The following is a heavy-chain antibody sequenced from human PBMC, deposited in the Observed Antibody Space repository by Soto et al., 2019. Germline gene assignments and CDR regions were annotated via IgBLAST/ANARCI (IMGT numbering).Heavy chain of an antibody. V-gene: IGHV4-30-4*01. Sequence: QVQLQESGPGLVKPFQTLSLTCTVSGGSISSGDYYWTWIRQPPGKGLEWIGYIYFSESTYYNPSLNSRITISVDTSKNQFSLELSSVTAGDTAVYYCARDRAWDYGMDVWGQGTTVSVSS. CDR2: IYFSEST. CDR3: ARDRAWDYGMDV. D-gene: IGHD7-27*01. J-gene: IGHJ6*02. CDR1: GGSISSGDYY.